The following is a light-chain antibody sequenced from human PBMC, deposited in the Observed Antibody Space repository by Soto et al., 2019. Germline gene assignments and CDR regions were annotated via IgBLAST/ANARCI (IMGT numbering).Light chain of an antibody. CDR1: QTILYSSSNQNY. CDR2: WAS. V-gene: IGKV4-1*01. Sequence: IVMTQSPDSLAVSLGERATINCKSSQTILYSSSNQNYLAWYQQKPGQPPKLLIYWASTREFGVPDRFSGSGSGTDFTLTISSLQAEDVAVYYCQQYYGTPFAFGGGTKVEIK. CDR3: QQYYGTPFA. J-gene: IGKJ4*01.